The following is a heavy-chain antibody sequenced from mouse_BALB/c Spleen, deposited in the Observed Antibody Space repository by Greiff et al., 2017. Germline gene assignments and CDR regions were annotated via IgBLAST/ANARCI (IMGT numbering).Heavy chain of an antibody. Sequence: VMLVESGPSLVAPSQSLSITCTVSGFSLTSYGVHWVRQPPGKGLEWLGVIWAGGSTNYNSALMSRLSISKDNSKSQVFLKMNSLQTDDTAMYYCARSPMTYLDYWGQGTTLTVSS. CDR1: GFSLTSYG. CDR2: IWAGGST. CDR3: ARSPMTYLDY. V-gene: IGHV2-9*02. D-gene: IGHD2-4*01. J-gene: IGHJ2*01.